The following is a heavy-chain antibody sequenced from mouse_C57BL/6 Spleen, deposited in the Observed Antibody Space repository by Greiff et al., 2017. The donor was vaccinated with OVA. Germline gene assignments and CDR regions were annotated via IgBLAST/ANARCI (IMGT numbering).Heavy chain of an antibody. CDR2: INPSNGGT. CDR1: GYTFTSYW. CDR3: ASQHYYGSSYFDY. Sequence: QVQLQQPGTELVKPGASVKLSCKASGYTFTSYWMHWVKQRPGQGLEWIGNINPSNGGTNYNEKFKSKAILTVDKSSSTAYMQRSSLTSEDSAVYYCASQHYYGSSYFDYWGQGTTLTVSS. D-gene: IGHD1-1*01. J-gene: IGHJ2*01. V-gene: IGHV1-53*01.